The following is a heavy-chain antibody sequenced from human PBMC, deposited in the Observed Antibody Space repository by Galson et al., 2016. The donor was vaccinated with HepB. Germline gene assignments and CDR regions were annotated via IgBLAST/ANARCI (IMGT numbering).Heavy chain of an antibody. J-gene: IGHJ5*02. CDR2: IYYSGTT. D-gene: IGHD4-17*01. V-gene: IGHV4-61*01. CDR1: VGSVTSGNFH. Sequence: ETLSLTCSVSVGSVTSGNFHWSWIRQPPGKGLEWIGDIYYSGTTRYNPSLQSRVTVSLDTSKNQFSLKVTSVTVADTAVYYCSRAGVTRGWLTATIKWFDPWGQGTRVTVSS. CDR3: SRAGVTRGWLTATIKWFDP.